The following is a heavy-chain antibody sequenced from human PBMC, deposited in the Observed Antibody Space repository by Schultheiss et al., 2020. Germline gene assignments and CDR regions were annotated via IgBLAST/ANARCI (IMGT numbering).Heavy chain of an antibody. J-gene: IGHJ4*02. D-gene: IGHD3-10*01. CDR3: ATYPATFGSGRKFDH. Sequence: SETLSLTCTVSGDSVSGNKYYWSWIRQPPGKSLEWIGYSQYRGITNYNPSLKSRATLSIDASKNEFSLSLTSVTAADTAVYYCATYPATFGSGRKFDHWGQGTLVTVSS. CDR1: GDSVSGNKYY. CDR2: SQYRGIT. V-gene: IGHV4-61*01.